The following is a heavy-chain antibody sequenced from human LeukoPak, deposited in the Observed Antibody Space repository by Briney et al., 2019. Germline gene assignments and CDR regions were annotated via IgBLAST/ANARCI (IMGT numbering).Heavy chain of an antibody. CDR1: GFTFSSYA. V-gene: IGHV3-23*01. CDR3: AKALTLHYYDSSGYPFDFDY. J-gene: IGHJ4*02. Sequence: GGSLRLSCAASGFTFSSYAMSWVRQAPGKGLEWVSAISGSGGSTYYADSVKGRFTISRDNSKNTLYLQMNSLRAEDTAVYYCAKALTLHYYDSSGYPFDFDYWGREPWSPSPQ. CDR2: ISGSGGST. D-gene: IGHD3-22*01.